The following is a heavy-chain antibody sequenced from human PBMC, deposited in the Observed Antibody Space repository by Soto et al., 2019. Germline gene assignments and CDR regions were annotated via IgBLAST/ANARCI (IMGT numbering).Heavy chain of an antibody. CDR2: MYWDDSK. CDR1: GFSLSTRGVG. Sequence: QITLKESGPTLVRPTQTLTLTCAFSGFSLSTRGVGVGWIRQPPGKALEWLAVMYWDDSKHYSPSLRSRLTITKDTSKNQVVLTMTNMDPMDTGTYYCAHKGPEDWPLDYWGQGTLVTVSS. V-gene: IGHV2-5*02. CDR3: AHKGPEDWPLDY. D-gene: IGHD3-9*01. J-gene: IGHJ4*02.